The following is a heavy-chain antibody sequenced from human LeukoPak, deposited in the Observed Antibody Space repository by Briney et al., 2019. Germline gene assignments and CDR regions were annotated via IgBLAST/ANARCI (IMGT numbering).Heavy chain of an antibody. V-gene: IGHV3-74*01. CDR1: GFTFSSYW. CDR3: AKGSSTSSTTFDY. D-gene: IGHD2-2*01. Sequence: GGSLRLSCAASGFTFSSYWMHWVRQAPGKGLVWVSRINSDGSSTSYADSVKGRFTISRDNSKNTLYLQMNSLRAEDTAVYYCAKGSSTSSTTFDYWGQGTLVTVSS. CDR2: INSDGSST. J-gene: IGHJ4*02.